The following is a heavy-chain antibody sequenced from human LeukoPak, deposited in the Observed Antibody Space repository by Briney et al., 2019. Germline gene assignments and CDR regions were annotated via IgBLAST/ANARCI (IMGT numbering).Heavy chain of an antibody. CDR1: GGSISSGSYY. V-gene: IGHV4-61*02. CDR3: ARESLYSNVKGYYYYYMDV. Sequence: SQTLSLTCTVSGGSISSGSYYWSWIRQPAGKGLEWIGRIYTSGSTNYNPSLKSRVTISVDTSKNQFSLKLSSVTAADTAVYYCARESLYSNVKGYYYYYMDVWGKGTTVTVSS. CDR2: IYTSGST. J-gene: IGHJ6*03. D-gene: IGHD6-13*01.